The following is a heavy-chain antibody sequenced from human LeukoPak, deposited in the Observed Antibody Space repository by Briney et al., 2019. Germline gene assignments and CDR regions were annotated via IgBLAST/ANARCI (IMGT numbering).Heavy chain of an antibody. D-gene: IGHD6-19*01. CDR1: GFTFSSYA. V-gene: IGHV3-23*01. Sequence: GGSLRLSCAASGFTFSSYAMSWVRQAPGKGLEWVSAISGSGGSTYYADSVKGRFTISRDNSMNTLYLQMNGLRADDTAVYYCGRPTKYWLVRGDGVDVWGQGTTVTVYS. CDR2: ISGSGGST. J-gene: IGHJ6*02. CDR3: GRPTKYWLVRGDGVDV.